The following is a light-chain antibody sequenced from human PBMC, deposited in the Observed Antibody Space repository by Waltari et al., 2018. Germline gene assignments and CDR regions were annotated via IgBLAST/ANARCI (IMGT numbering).Light chain of an antibody. J-gene: IGLJ2*01. CDR2: EVS. CDR1: SSAVGGYNY. Sequence: QSALTPPASVSGSPGQSITISCPGTSSAVGGYNYVSWYQQHPGKAPKLMIYEVSNRPSGVSNRFSGSKSGNTASLTISGLQAEDEADYYCSSYTSSSTPVVFGGGTKLTVL. CDR3: SSYTSSSTPVV. V-gene: IGLV2-14*01.